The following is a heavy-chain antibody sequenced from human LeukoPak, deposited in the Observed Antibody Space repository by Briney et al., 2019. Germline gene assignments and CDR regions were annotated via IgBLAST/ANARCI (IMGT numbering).Heavy chain of an antibody. CDR2: INPNSGGT. V-gene: IGHV1-2*02. Sequence: ASVKVSCKASGYTFTGYYMHWVRQAPGQGLEWMGWINPNSGGTNYAQKFQGRVTMTRDTSISTAYMELSRLRPVDTAVYYCAREGGLGYCSGGSCYHFDYWGQGTLVTVSS. CDR3: AREGGLGYCSGGSCYHFDY. J-gene: IGHJ4*02. CDR1: GYTFTGYY. D-gene: IGHD2-15*01.